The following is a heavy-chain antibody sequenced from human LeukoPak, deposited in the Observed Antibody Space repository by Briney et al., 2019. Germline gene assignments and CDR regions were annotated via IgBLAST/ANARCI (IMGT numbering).Heavy chain of an antibody. CDR1: GFTVSDNY. CDR3: ARGDNFDY. D-gene: IGHD3-16*01. J-gene: IGHJ4*02. V-gene: IGHV3-66*01. Sequence: GGSLRLSCEASGFTVSDNYMSRVRQAPEEGLEWVSVVNSGGRTYYADSAEGRFTISRDNSKNTLYLQMNSLRVEDTAVYYCARGDNFDYWGQGALATVSS. CDR2: VNSGGRT.